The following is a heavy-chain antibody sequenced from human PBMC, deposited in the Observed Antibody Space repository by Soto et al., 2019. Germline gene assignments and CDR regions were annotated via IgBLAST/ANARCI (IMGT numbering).Heavy chain of an antibody. CDR2: IVVGSGNT. CDR3: AADHVDGADHVTTRYYYYGMDV. V-gene: IGHV1-58*01. J-gene: IGHJ6*02. D-gene: IGHD5-12*01. CDR1: GFTFTSSA. Sequence: SVKVSCKASGFTFTSSAVQWVRQARGQRLEWIGWIVVGSGNTNYAQKFQERVTITRDMSTSTAYMELSSLRSEDTAVYYCAADHVDGADHVTTRYYYYGMDVWGPGTTVTVSS.